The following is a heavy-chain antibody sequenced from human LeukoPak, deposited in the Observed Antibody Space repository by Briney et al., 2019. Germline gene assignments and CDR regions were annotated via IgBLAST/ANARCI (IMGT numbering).Heavy chain of an antibody. Sequence: GASVKVSCKASGYTFINYAISWVRQAPGQGLEWMGGIIPIFGTANYAQKFQGRVTITADESTSTAYMELSSLRSEDTAVYYCARVYSSGWYPVFDYWGQGTLVTVSS. J-gene: IGHJ4*02. V-gene: IGHV1-69*13. D-gene: IGHD6-19*01. CDR2: IIPIFGTA. CDR1: GYTFINYA. CDR3: ARVYSSGWYPVFDY.